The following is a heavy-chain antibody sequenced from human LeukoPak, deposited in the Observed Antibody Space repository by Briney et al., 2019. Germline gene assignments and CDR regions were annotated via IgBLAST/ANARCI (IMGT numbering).Heavy chain of an antibody. CDR1: GGSISSSSYY. D-gene: IGHD2-2*02. CDR3: ACYRYCTSTSCYMYFDY. Sequence: SETLSLTCTVSGGSISSSSYYCGWIRQPPGKGLEWIGSIYYSGSTYYNPSLKSRVTISVDTSKNQFSLKLSSVTAADTAVYYCACYRYCTSTSCYMYFDYWGQGTLVTVSS. V-gene: IGHV4-39*01. CDR2: IYYSGST. J-gene: IGHJ4*02.